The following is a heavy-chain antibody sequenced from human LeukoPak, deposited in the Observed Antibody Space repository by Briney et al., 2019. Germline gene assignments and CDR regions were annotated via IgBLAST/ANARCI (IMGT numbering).Heavy chain of an antibody. Sequence: GGSLRLSCAASGLTFSDYYMSWIRQAPGKGLEWVSYISSSSSYTNYADSVKGRFTISRDNAKNSLYLQMNSLRAEDTAVYYCARGDCSSTSCYGYYYYYGMDVWGQGTTVTVSS. CDR3: ARGDCSSTSCYGYYYYYGMDV. CDR1: GLTFSDYY. CDR2: ISSSSSYT. V-gene: IGHV3-11*06. J-gene: IGHJ6*02. D-gene: IGHD2-2*01.